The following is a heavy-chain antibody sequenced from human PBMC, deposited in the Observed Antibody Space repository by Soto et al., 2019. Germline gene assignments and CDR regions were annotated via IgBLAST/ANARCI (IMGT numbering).Heavy chain of an antibody. Sequence: QVQLQQWGAGLLKPSETLSLNCAVNGGSLSGYYWSWIRQPPGKGLEWIGEVKDGGHTNYSPSLRGRVTISSDPSNNQFSLRLNSVTAADTGVYYCARGQEGVVATHWDQGSLVTVSS. CDR1: GGSLSGYY. J-gene: IGHJ4*02. CDR3: ARGQEGVVATH. CDR2: VKDGGHT. D-gene: IGHD5-12*01. V-gene: IGHV4-34*01.